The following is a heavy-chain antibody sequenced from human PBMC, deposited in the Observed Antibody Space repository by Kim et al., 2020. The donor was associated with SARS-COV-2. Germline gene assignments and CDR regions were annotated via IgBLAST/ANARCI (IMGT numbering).Heavy chain of an antibody. V-gene: IGHV5-51*01. D-gene: IGHD4-17*01. Sequence: SPSFQGQVTISADKSISTAYLQWSSLKASDTAMYYCARHTVTTYLGAFDIWGQGTMVTVSS. J-gene: IGHJ3*02. CDR3: ARHTVTTYLGAFDI.